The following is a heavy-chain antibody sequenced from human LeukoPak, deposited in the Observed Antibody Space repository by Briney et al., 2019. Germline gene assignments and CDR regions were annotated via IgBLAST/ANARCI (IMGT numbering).Heavy chain of an antibody. CDR1: GYSFTSYW. J-gene: IGHJ4*02. V-gene: IGHV5-51*01. CDR2: IYPGDSDT. CDR3: ARYKRTYYDSSGYYLDY. Sequence: GGSLKISCKGSGYSFTSYWIGWVRQMPGKGLEWMGIIYPGDSDTRYSPSFQGQVTISADKSISTAYLQWSSLKASDTAMYYCARYKRTYYDSSGYYLDYWGQGTLVTVSS. D-gene: IGHD3-22*01.